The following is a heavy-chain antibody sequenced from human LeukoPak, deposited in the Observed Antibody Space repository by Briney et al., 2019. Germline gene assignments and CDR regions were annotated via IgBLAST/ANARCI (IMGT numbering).Heavy chain of an antibody. CDR2: IYHSGST. CDR3: ARATGSGSSRFDP. V-gene: IGHV4-30-2*01. Sequence: SETLSLTCAVSGGSISSGGYSWSWIRQPPGKGLEWIGYIYHSGSTYYNPSLKSRVTISVDRSKNQFSLKLSSVTAADTAVYYCARATGSGSSRFDPWGQGTLVTVSS. J-gene: IGHJ5*02. D-gene: IGHD3-10*01. CDR1: GGSISSGGYS.